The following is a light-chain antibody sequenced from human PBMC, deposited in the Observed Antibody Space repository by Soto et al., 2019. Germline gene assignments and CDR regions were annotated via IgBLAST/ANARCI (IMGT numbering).Light chain of an antibody. Sequence: EILLTQSPCTLALSPGERATLSCGASQSVSSDYLAWYQQKPGHAPSLLIYDASSRATGIPDRLSGSGSGTDFTLTISRLEPEDIAVYYCQQHSNSPTFGQGTKVDIK. J-gene: IGKJ1*01. V-gene: IGKV3-20*01. CDR3: QQHSNSPT. CDR1: QSVSSDY. CDR2: DAS.